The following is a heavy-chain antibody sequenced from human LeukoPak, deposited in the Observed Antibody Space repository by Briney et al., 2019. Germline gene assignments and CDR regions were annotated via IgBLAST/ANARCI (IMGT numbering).Heavy chain of an antibody. D-gene: IGHD1-26*01. J-gene: IGHJ4*02. Sequence: SETLSLTCTVSGGSISSYYWSWIRQPPGKGLEWIGYIYYSGSTNYNPSLKSRVTISVDTSKNQFSLKLSSVTAADMAVYYCARIVGATILLIDYWGQGTLVTVSS. CDR3: ARIVGATILLIDY. V-gene: IGHV4-59*01. CDR2: IYYSGST. CDR1: GGSISSYY.